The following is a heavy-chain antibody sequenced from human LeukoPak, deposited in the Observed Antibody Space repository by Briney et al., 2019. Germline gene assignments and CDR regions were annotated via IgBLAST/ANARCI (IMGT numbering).Heavy chain of an antibody. V-gene: IGHV3-7*01. CDR2: IKQDGSQK. CDR3: ASAVDYGGNPYSYYYMDV. D-gene: IGHD4-23*01. CDR1: GFTFSSHW. Sequence: GGSLRLSCAPFGFTFSSHWMSWVRQAPGKGLEWVANIKQDGSQKYYVDSMKGRFTMSRDNARNSLYLEMNSLRAEDTAVYFCASAVDYGGNPYSYYYMDVWGKGTTVTVSS. J-gene: IGHJ6*03.